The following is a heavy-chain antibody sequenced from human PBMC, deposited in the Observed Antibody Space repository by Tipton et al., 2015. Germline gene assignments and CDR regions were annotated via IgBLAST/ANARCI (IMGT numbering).Heavy chain of an antibody. Sequence: TLSLTCADYGGSFSGFYWSWIRQPPGKGLEWIGEINHSGSTNYNPSLKSRVTILLDTSKNEFSLNLSSVTAADTAVYYCARLWYSGAFDIWGQGTTVTVSS. V-gene: IGHV4-34*01. D-gene: IGHD1-1*01. CDR2: INHSGST. CDR3: ARLWYSGAFDI. CDR1: GGSFSGFY. J-gene: IGHJ3*02.